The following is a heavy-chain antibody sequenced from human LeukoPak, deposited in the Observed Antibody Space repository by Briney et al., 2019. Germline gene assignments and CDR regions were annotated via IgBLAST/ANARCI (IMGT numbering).Heavy chain of an antibody. CDR1: GFTFSSYG. CDR2: IRYDGSNK. V-gene: IGHV3-30*02. D-gene: IGHD4-23*01. J-gene: IGHJ4*02. Sequence: GGSLRLSCAASGFTFSSYGMHWVRQAPAKGLEWVAFIRYDGSNKYYADSVKGRFTISRDNSKNTLYLQMNSLRAEDTAVYYCARETTVVTLYYFDYWGQGTLVTVSS. CDR3: ARETTVVTLYYFDY.